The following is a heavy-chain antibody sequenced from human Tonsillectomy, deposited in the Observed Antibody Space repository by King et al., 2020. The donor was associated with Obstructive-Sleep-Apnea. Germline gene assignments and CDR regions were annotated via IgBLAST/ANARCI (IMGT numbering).Heavy chain of an antibody. J-gene: IGHJ3*02. D-gene: IGHD3-22*01. CDR1: GFTFSSYG. CDR2: ISNDGRKK. Sequence: QLVQSGGGVVQPGRSLRLSCAASGFTFSSYGMHWVRQAPGNGLERVAVISNDGRKKYYSDSVKGRFTIPTDNSKNTLYLQMNSLRSEDTAVYYGAKGYAYYYDSSGLDAFDIWGQGTMVTVSS. V-gene: IGHV3-30*18. CDR3: AKGYAYYYDSSGLDAFDI.